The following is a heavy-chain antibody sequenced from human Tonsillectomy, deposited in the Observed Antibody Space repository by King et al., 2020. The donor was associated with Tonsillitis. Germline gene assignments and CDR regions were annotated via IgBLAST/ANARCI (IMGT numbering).Heavy chain of an antibody. CDR2: IYYSGST. V-gene: IGHV4-59*01. Sequence: LQLQESGPGLVKPSETLSLTCTVSGGSISSYYWSWIRQPPGKGLEWIGYIYYSGSTNYNPSLKSRVTISVDTSKNQFSLKLSSVTAADTAVYYCARSREDIVVVKSGEYGMDVWGQGTTVTVSS. CDR3: ARSREDIVVVKSGEYGMDV. CDR1: GGSISSYY. D-gene: IGHD2-15*01. J-gene: IGHJ6*02.